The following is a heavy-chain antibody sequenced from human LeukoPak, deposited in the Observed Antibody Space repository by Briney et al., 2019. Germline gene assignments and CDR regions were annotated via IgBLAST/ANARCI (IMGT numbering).Heavy chain of an antibody. J-gene: IGHJ4*02. V-gene: IGHV3-7*01. CDR1: GFTFSSYW. CDR2: IKQDGSEK. CDR3: ARDLYSGSYLGPFDY. D-gene: IGHD1-26*01. Sequence: TGGSLRLSCTASGFTFSSYWMSWVRQAPGKGLEWVANIKQDGSEKYYVDSVKGRFTISRDNAKNSLYLQMNSLRAEDTAVYYCARDLYSGSYLGPFDYWGQGTLVTVSS.